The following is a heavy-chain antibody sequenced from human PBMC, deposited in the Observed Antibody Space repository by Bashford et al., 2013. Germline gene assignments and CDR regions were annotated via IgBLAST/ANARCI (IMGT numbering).Heavy chain of an antibody. V-gene: IGHV4-59*12. D-gene: IGHD2-15*01. J-gene: IGHJ4*02. Sequence: SETLSLTCTVSGGSISSYYWSWIRQPPGKGLEWIGYIYYSGSTNYNPSLKSRVTISVDTSKNQFSLKLTSVTAADTAVYYCTRGSAAFNFDYVGPGNPGHRLL. CDR1: GGSISSYY. CDR2: IYYSGST. CDR3: TRGSAAFNFDY.